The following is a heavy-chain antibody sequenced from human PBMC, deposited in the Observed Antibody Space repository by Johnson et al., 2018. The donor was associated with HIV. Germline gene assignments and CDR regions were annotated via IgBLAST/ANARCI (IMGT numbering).Heavy chain of an antibody. CDR1: RFPFNNYD. J-gene: IGHJ3*02. D-gene: IGHD3-22*01. Sequence: EVQLVESGGGVVRPGGSLRLSCVASRFPFNNYDMNWVRQAPGKGLEWVSGINWNGGSTDYADSVKGRFTISRDNAENSLYLQMNSLRAEDTAFYYCARATHYYDSSGYYIDAFDIWGQGTMVTVSS. V-gene: IGHV3-20*04. CDR2: INWNGGST. CDR3: ARATHYYDSSGYYIDAFDI.